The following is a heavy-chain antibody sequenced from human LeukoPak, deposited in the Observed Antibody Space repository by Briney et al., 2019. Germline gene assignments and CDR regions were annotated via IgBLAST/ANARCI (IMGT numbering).Heavy chain of an antibody. J-gene: IGHJ4*02. CDR2: TRYDGSNE. CDR3: AKDSTWIQLEGYFDY. CDR1: GFTFCSYG. D-gene: IGHD5-18*01. Sequence: GGSLRLSCSASGFTFCSYGIHWVRQAPGKGLEWVAFTRYDGSNEYYSDSVKGRFTISRDNSRNTVYLQINSLRADDTAVYYCAKDSTWIQLEGYFDYWGQGTLVTVSS. V-gene: IGHV3-30*02.